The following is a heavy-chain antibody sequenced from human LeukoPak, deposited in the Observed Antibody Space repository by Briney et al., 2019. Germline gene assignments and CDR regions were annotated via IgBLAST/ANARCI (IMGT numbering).Heavy chain of an antibody. J-gene: IGHJ4*02. CDR2: ISYDGSSK. V-gene: IGHV3-30*18. D-gene: IGHD1-7*01. Sequence: GRSLRLSCAASGFTFSNCAMHWVRQAPGKGLEWVAIISYDGSSKYYADSVKGRFTISRDNSKNTLYLQMNSLGPEDTAMYYCAKVRVVFNWNYAYYFDYWGQGTLVTVSS. CDR1: GFTFSNCA. CDR3: AKVRVVFNWNYAYYFDY.